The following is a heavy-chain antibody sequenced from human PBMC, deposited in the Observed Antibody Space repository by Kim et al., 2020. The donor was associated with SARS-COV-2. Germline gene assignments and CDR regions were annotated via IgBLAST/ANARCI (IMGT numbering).Heavy chain of an antibody. V-gene: IGHV3-73*01. Sequence: GGSLRLSCAASGFSFSDSAMHWVRQASGKGLEWVGRIRSKANSYATTYAASVKCRFTIPRDDSKKAAYLQMNSLKTEDTAVYYCTRVLGTTLALWDAYA. CDR1: GFSFSDSA. D-gene: IGHD1-1*01. CDR2: IRSKANSYAT. CDR3: TRVLGTTLALWDAYA. J-gene: IGHJ3*02.